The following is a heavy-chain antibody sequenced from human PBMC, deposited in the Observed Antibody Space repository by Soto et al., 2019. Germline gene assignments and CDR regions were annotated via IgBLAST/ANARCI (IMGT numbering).Heavy chain of an antibody. CDR1: GFRFSSSG. Sequence: GRSLRLSCAASGFRFSSSGMHWVSQAPGKGLEWVAVIIYDGSKKEYADSVKGRFTVSRDNSKDTVYLQMNNLRPEDTGVYYCAKDLHEFASFLFYGMDVWGQGTSVTVSS. J-gene: IGHJ6*02. V-gene: IGHV3-30*18. CDR3: AKDLHEFASFLFYGMDV. CDR2: IIYDGSKK.